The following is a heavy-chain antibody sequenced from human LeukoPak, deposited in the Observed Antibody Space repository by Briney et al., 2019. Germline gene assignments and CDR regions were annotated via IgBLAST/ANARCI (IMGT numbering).Heavy chain of an antibody. CDR3: ARDFCGGDCYSRSTYMDV. Sequence: ASVKVSCKASGYTFTGYYMHWVRQAGGQGDEGMGRINANRGGAKYAQKFQGRVTNTRGTTISTAYMELSRLRSDATAVYYCARDFCGGDCYSRSTYMDVWGKGTTVTVS. CDR1: GYTFTGYY. V-gene: IGHV1-2*01. J-gene: IGHJ6*03. CDR2: INANRGGA. D-gene: IGHD2-21*02.